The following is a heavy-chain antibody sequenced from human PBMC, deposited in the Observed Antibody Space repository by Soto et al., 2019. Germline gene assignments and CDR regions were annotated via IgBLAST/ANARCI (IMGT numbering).Heavy chain of an antibody. CDR1: GGSISNYY. J-gene: IGHJ6*02. Sequence: QVQLQEWGPGLVKPSETLSLTCTVSGGSISNYYWSWIRQPPGKGLEWIGYVYSSGTTMYNPSLQSRVTISVDTSKNQFSLRLSFVSAADTAVYYCARASGPMGRTVRTYYAMDVWGQGTTVTVSS. CDR3: ARASGPMGRTVRTYYAMDV. V-gene: IGHV4-59*01. CDR2: VYSSGTT. D-gene: IGHD3-10*01.